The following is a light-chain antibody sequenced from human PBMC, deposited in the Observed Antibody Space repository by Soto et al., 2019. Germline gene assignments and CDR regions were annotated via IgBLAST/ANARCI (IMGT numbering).Light chain of an antibody. CDR2: GAS. CDR3: QHYFSSPLT. Sequence: AIRMTQSPSSLSAYIGETVAITCRASQGIGTVVAWYQQKPGRAPKVLISGASSLEYGVPSRFRGSGSRTDFTLTLTSVQSEDFATYYCQHYFSSPLTFGQGTRLEMK. V-gene: IGKV1-8*01. CDR1: QGIGTV. J-gene: IGKJ5*01.